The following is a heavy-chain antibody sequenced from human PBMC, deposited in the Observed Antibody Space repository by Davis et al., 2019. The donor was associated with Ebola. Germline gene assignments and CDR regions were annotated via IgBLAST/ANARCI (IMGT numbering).Heavy chain of an antibody. CDR2: IIPIFGTA. CDR3: ARGRSGTNFDY. D-gene: IGHD1/OR15-1a*01. CDR1: GGTFSSYA. Sequence: AASVKVSCKASGGTFSSYAISWVRQAPGQGLEWMGGIIPIFGTANYAQKFQGRVTITADKSTSTAYMELSSLRSEDTAVYYCARGRSGTNFDYWGQGTLVTVSS. J-gene: IGHJ4*02. V-gene: IGHV1-69*06.